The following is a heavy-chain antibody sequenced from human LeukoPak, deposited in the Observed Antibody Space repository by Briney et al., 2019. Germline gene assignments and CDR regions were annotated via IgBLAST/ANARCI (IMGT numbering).Heavy chain of an antibody. CDR3: ARGGIVVVEGNDI. J-gene: IGHJ3*02. V-gene: IGHV1-2*02. CDR1: GYTFTGYY. Sequence: ASVRVSCKASGYTFTGYYMHWVRQAPGQGLEWMGWINPNSGGTNYAQKFQGRVTMTRDTSISTAYMELSRLRSDDTAVYYCARGGIVVVEGNDIWGQGTMVTVSS. D-gene: IGHD3-22*01. CDR2: INPNSGGT.